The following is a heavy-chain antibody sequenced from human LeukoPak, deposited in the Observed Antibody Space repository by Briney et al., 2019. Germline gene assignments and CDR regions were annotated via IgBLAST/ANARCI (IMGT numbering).Heavy chain of an antibody. Sequence: SGGSLRLSCAASGFTFSSYSMNWVRQAPGKGLGWVSSISSSSSYIYYADSVKGRFTISRDNSKNTLYLQMNSLRAEDTAVYYCAKESSGWYPDYWGQGTLVTVSS. J-gene: IGHJ4*02. CDR2: ISSSSSYI. CDR1: GFTFSSYS. V-gene: IGHV3-21*04. D-gene: IGHD6-19*01. CDR3: AKESSGWYPDY.